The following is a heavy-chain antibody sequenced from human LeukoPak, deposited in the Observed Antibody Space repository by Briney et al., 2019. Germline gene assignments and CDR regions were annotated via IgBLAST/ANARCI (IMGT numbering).Heavy chain of an antibody. Sequence: ASVKVSCKASGYTFTSYGISWVRQAPGQGLEWMGWISAYNGNTDYAQKFQGRVTMTTDTSTSTAYMNLRSLRSDDTAVYYCARVGAYCTSTSCFDYWGLGTLVTVSS. CDR3: ARVGAYCTSTSCFDY. CDR2: ISAYNGNT. V-gene: IGHV1-18*01. D-gene: IGHD2-2*01. J-gene: IGHJ4*02. CDR1: GYTFTSYG.